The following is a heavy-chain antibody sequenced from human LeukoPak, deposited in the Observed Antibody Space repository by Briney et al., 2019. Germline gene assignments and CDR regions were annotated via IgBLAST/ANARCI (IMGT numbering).Heavy chain of an antibody. CDR3: ARLRRTGRRILPSSWYPQRDAFDI. D-gene: IGHD6-13*01. J-gene: IGHJ3*02. CDR2: IYYSGST. CDR1: GGSISSSSYY. Sequence: SETLSLTCTVSGGSISSSSYYWGWIRQPPGKGLEWIGSIYYSGSTYYNPSLKSRVTISVDTSKNQFSLKLSSVTAADTAVYYCARLRRTGRRILPSSWYPQRDAFDIWGQGTMVTVSS. V-gene: IGHV4-39*01.